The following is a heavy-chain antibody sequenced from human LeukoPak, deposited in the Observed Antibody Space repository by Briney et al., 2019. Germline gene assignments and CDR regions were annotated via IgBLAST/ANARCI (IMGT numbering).Heavy chain of an antibody. J-gene: IGHJ5*02. CDR2: INPSGGST. CDR1: GYTFTSYY. CDR3: ARALLWFGESHNWFDP. Sequence: ASVKASCKASGYTFTSYYMHWVRQAPGQGLEWMGIINPSGGSTSYAQKFQGRVTMTRNTSISTAYMELRSLRSDDTAVYYCARALLWFGESHNWFDPWGQGTLVTVSS. D-gene: IGHD3-10*01. V-gene: IGHV1-46*01.